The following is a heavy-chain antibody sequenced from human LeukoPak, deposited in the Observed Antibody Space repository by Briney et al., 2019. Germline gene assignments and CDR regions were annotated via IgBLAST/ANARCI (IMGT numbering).Heavy chain of an antibody. CDR3: ARGDDYGDYVCDY. CDR2: IHQYGGEK. Sequence: GGSLRLSCEGSGFTFRSHRMSWVRQAPGKGLEWVANIHQYGGEKYYVDSVRGRFSISRDNAKNSLYLQMNSLRAEDTAVYYCARGDDYGDYVCDYWGQGTLVTVSS. V-gene: IGHV3-7*01. CDR1: GFTFRSHR. J-gene: IGHJ4*02. D-gene: IGHD4-17*01.